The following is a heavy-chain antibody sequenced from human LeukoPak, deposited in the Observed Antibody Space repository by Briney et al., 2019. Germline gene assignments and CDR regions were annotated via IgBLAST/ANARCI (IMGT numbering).Heavy chain of an antibody. CDR2: IYYSGST. D-gene: IGHD2-15*01. CDR1: GDSISNYF. Sequence: SETLSLTCTVSGDSISNYFWSWIRQPPGKGLEWIGYIYYSGSTYYNPSLKSRVTISVDTSKNQFSLKLSSVTTADTAVYYCARGNPRRRATFDYWGQGTLVTVSS. V-gene: IGHV4-59*01. J-gene: IGHJ4*02. CDR3: ARGNPRRRATFDY.